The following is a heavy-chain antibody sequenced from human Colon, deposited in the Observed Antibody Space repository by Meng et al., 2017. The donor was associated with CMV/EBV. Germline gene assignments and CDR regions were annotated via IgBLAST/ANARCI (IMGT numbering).Heavy chain of an antibody. CDR2: IHQDGSER. V-gene: IGHV3-7*01. CDR1: GFIFNTYW. D-gene: IGHD1-26*01. Sequence: GESLKISCAASGFIFNTYWMSWVRQAPGKGLELVANIHQDGSERYYVDSVKGRFTVSRDNAKISVYLQMDSLRAEDTAVYYCARGAKLVGGGLYFDYWGLGTLVTVSS. CDR3: ARGAKLVGGGLYFDY. J-gene: IGHJ4*02.